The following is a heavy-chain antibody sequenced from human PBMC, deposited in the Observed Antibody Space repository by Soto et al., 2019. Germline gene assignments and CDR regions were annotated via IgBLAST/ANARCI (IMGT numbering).Heavy chain of an antibody. CDR2: IYHTGST. D-gene: IGHD5-18*01. CDR1: GGSISSGDYY. CDR3: ARDRRPDTAPGIYYFDY. J-gene: IGHJ4*02. Sequence: QVQLQESGPGLMKPSQTLPLTCTVSGGSISSGDYYWSWIRQSPGKGLEWIGYIYHTGSTYYNPSLRSRVIMSLDTSKNQFSLNLSSVTAADTAVYYCARDRRPDTAPGIYYFDYWGQGTLVSVSS. V-gene: IGHV4-30-4*01.